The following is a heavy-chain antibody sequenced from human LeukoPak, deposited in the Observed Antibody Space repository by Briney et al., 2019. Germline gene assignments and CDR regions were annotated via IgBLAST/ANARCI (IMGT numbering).Heavy chain of an antibody. CDR1: GGTFSSYA. D-gene: IGHD4-17*01. CDR2: IIPIFGTA. J-gene: IGHJ4*02. CDR3: ARVLRYASPYFDI. Sequence: SVKVSCKASGGTFSSYAISWVRQAPGQGLEWMGGIIPIFGTAKYAQSFRGRVTITADESTSTAYMELSSLTSEDTAMYFCARVLRYASPYFDIWGQGTLVTVSS. V-gene: IGHV1-69*13.